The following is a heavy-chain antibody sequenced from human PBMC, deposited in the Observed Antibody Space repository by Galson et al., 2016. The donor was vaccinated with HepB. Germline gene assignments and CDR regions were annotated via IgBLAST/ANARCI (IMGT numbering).Heavy chain of an antibody. Sequence: SLRLSCAASGFSFSNSGVSWVRKAPGRGLEWVSGITRSGDATNYADFVKGRFTISRDNSKNTLYLYMNNLTAGDTAIYYCGKHGGFDYWGQGALVTVSS. CDR2: ITRSGDAT. V-gene: IGHV3-23*01. CDR1: GFSFSNSG. CDR3: GKHGGFDY. D-gene: IGHD3-16*01. J-gene: IGHJ4*02.